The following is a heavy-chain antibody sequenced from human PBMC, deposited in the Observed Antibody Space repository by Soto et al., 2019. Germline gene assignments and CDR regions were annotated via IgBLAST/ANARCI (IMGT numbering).Heavy chain of an antibody. V-gene: IGHV4-59*01. Sequence: PSETLSLTCSVAGRSMSSNYWSWTRQSPDKGLEWLGYVFYGGTDYNPSLEGRVSMSVETSKSQFSLKLTSVTAADTAVYYCASYRGAFYFDSWGQGILVTVSS. CDR1: GRSMSSNY. D-gene: IGHD4-4*01. J-gene: IGHJ4*02. CDR3: ASYRGAFYFDS. CDR2: VFYGGT.